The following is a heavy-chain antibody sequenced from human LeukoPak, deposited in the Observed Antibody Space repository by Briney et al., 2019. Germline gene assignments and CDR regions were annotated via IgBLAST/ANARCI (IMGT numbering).Heavy chain of an antibody. CDR2: ISSSSSYI. J-gene: IGHJ4*02. D-gene: IGHD2-15*01. CDR3: ARDRCSGGSCCTDY. CDR1: GFAFNTYT. Sequence: GGSLRLSCAASGFAFNTYTMIWVRQAPGKGLEWVSSISSSSSYIYYADSVKGRFTISRDNAKNSLYLQMNSLRAEDTAVYYCARDRCSGGSCCTDYWGQGTLVTVSS. V-gene: IGHV3-21*01.